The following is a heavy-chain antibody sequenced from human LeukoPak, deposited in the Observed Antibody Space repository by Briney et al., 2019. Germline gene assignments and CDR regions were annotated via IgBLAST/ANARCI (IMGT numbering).Heavy chain of an antibody. D-gene: IGHD4-23*01. CDR1: GFTFSSYA. J-gene: IGHJ4*02. CDR2: ISYDGSNK. Sequence: GRSLRLSCAASGFTFSSYAMHWVRQAPGKGLEWVAVISYDGSNKYYADSVKGRFTISRDNSENTLYLQMNSLRAEDTAVYYCARARYGGNGYYFDCWGQGTLVTVSS. V-gene: IGHV3-30-3*01. CDR3: ARARYGGNGYYFDC.